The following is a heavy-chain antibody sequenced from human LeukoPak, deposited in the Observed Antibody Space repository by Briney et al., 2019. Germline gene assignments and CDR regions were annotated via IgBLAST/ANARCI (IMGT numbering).Heavy chain of an antibody. V-gene: IGHV3-11*05. J-gene: IGHJ4*02. CDR1: GFTFSDNY. Sequence: GGSLRLSCAASGFTFSDNYMSWIRQAPGKGLEWISYISGSSTYTNYADSVKGRFTISRDNAKDSLYLQMNSLRAEDTAVYYCARDPEMGFDYWGQGTLVTVSS. D-gene: IGHD1-14*01. CDR2: ISGSSTYT. CDR3: ARDPEMGFDY.